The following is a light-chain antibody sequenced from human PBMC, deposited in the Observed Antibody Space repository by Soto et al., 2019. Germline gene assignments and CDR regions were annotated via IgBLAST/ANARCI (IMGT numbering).Light chain of an antibody. CDR3: QHHKSYPRT. CDR1: QSIDTS. CDR2: TAS. J-gene: IGKJ1*01. Sequence: DIQMTQSPSTLSASVGDRVTITCRASQSIDTSLAWYQQKPGKAPRLLIYTASNLQSGVPSRFSGSGSGTEFTLTISSLLPDDFATHYCQHHKSYPRTFGQGTKVEIK. V-gene: IGKV1-5*03.